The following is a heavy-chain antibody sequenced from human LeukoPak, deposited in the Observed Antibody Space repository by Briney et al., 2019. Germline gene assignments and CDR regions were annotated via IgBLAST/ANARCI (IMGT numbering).Heavy chain of an antibody. V-gene: IGHV1-2*02. CDR3: ARDWDGGPSVAFDI. D-gene: IGHD5-24*01. Sequence: GASVKVSCKASGYTFTGYYMHWVRQARGQGLEWMGWINPNSGGTNYAQKFQGRVTMTRDTSISTAYMELSRLRSDDTAVYYCARDWDGGPSVAFDIWGQGTMVTVSS. J-gene: IGHJ3*02. CDR2: INPNSGGT. CDR1: GYTFTGYY.